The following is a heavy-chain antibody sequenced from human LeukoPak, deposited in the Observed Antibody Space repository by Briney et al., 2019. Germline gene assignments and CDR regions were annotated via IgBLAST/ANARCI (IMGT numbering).Heavy chain of an antibody. J-gene: IGHJ5*02. D-gene: IGHD3-10*01. CDR3: ARHEINGGYYDH. CDR2: IYYSGGT. V-gene: IGHV4-59*08. CDR1: GGSISGYF. Sequence: SETLSLTCTVSGGSISGYFWSWLRQPPGKGLEWIGYIYYSGGTDYNPSLKSRVTISVDTSKNQFSLQLTSVTAADTAVYYRARHEINGGYYDHWGQGTLVTVSS.